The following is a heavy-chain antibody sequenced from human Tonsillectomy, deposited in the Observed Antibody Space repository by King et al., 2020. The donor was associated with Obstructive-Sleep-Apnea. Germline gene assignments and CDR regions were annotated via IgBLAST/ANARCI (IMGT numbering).Heavy chain of an antibody. CDR3: ARAPFSWTEYEQFWYFDL. J-gene: IGHJ2*01. V-gene: IGHV3-66*01. Sequence: DVQLVESGGGLVQPGGSLRLSCAASGFTVSSNYLSCVRPAPGKGREWGSVIYSGGRTYYEDSVKGRFTLSRDLSNNTLCIQMNSLRAEDTAVYSCARAPFSWTEYEQFWYFDLWGRGTLVTVSS. CDR2: IYSGGRT. D-gene: IGHD3/OR15-3a*01. CDR1: GFTVSSNY.